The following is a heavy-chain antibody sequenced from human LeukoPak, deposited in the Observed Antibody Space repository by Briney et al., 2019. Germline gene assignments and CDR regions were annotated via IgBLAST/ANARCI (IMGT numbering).Heavy chain of an antibody. CDR3: ARDPSYGMGDWFDP. V-gene: IGHV3-7*05. CDR2: IKQDGSGK. CDR1: GFTFSSYW. J-gene: IGHJ5*02. Sequence: GGSLRLSCAASGFTFSSYWMSWVRQAPGKGLEWVANIKQDGSGKYYVDSVKGRFTISRDNAKNSLYLQMNSLRAEDTAVYYCARDPSYGMGDWFDPWGQGTLVTVSS. D-gene: IGHD4-17*01.